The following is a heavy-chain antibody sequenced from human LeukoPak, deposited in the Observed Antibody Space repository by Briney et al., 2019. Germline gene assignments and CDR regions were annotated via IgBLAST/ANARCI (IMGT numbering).Heavy chain of an antibody. CDR1: GFTVSNNF. CDR3: AINWNFDY. CDR2: IYAGSVT. J-gene: IGHJ4*02. Sequence: GGSLRLSCAASGFTVSNNFMTWVRQSPGKGLEYVSVIYAGSVTYYADSVKGRFTISRDNSKNTLYLQMNSLRAEDTAVYYCAINWNFDYWGQGTLVTVSS. D-gene: IGHD1-1*01. V-gene: IGHV3-53*01.